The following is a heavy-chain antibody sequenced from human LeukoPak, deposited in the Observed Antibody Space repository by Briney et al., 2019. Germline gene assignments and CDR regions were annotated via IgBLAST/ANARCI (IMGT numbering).Heavy chain of an antibody. CDR1: GFTFSSYS. Sequence: GGSLRLSCVASGFTFSSYSMNWFRQAPGKGLEWVSSISSSSSYIYYADSVKGRFTISRGNAKNSLYLQMNSLRAEDTAVYYCARGDRDLYCSSTSCYPVLGGQGTLVTVSS. J-gene: IGHJ4*02. CDR2: ISSSSSYI. V-gene: IGHV3-21*01. D-gene: IGHD2-2*01. CDR3: ARGDRDLYCSSTSCYPVL.